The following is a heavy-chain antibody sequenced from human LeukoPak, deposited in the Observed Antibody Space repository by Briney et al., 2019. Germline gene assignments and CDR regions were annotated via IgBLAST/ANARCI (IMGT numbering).Heavy chain of an antibody. V-gene: IGHV1-69*13. CDR1: GGTFSSYA. J-gene: IGHJ6*02. CDR2: IIPIFGTA. D-gene: IGHD3-9*01. CDR3: ATVRYFDWLDYYYYGMDV. Sequence: SVKVSCRASGGTFSSYAISWVRQAPGQGLEWMGGIIPIFGTANYAQKFQGRVTITADESTSTAYMELSSLRSEDTAVYYCATVRYFDWLDYYYYGMDVWGQGTTVTVSS.